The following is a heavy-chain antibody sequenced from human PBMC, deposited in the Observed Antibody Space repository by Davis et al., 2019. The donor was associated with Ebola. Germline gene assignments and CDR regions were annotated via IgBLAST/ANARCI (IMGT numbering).Heavy chain of an antibody. V-gene: IGHV1-2*02. Sequence: ASVKVSCKAFGFTLTDYYMHWVRQGPGQGLEYVGWISPNGGDTGYAQTFQGRVTMTRDTAISTTYMELSGLTSDDTAVYYCAREDCSDGRAGRCHQNFDYWGQGTLVTVSS. CDR1: GFTLTDYY. J-gene: IGHJ4*02. CDR3: AREDCSDGRAGRCHQNFDY. D-gene: IGHD2-8*01. CDR2: ISPNGGDT.